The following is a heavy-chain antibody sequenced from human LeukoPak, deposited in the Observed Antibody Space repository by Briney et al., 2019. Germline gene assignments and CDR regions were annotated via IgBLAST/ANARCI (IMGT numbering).Heavy chain of an antibody. CDR2: IKQDGSEK. Sequence: GGSLRLSCAASGFTFTNNFMSWVRPVRGKGLEWVANIKQDGSEKTYADSVRGRFTIFRDNAKDSVYLQMNSLRPDDTAIYFCARQEASGYKYEGLDYWGQGSLVTVSS. J-gene: IGHJ4*02. CDR3: ARQEASGYKYEGLDY. V-gene: IGHV3-7*01. CDR1: GFTFTNNF. D-gene: IGHD3-22*01.